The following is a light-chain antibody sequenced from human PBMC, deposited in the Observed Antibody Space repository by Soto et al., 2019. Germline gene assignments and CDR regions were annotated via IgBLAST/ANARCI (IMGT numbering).Light chain of an antibody. CDR3: SSYTSSSTLRV. J-gene: IGLJ2*01. CDR1: SSDVGGYNY. V-gene: IGLV2-14*01. Sequence: QSALTQPASVSGSPGQSITSSCTGTSSDVGGYNYVSWYQQHPGKAPKLMIYDVSNRPSGVSNRFSGSKSGNTASLTISGLQAEDEADYYCSSYTSSSTLRVFGGGTKVTVL. CDR2: DVS.